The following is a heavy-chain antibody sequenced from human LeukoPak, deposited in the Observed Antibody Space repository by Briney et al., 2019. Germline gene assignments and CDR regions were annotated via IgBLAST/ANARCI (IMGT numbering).Heavy chain of an antibody. CDR1: GGTFSSYA. V-gene: IGHV1-69*13. CDR2: IIPIFGTA. CDR3: ASIRRSRDGYNSNP. Sequence: GASVKVSCKASGGTFSSYAISWVRQAPGQGLEWMGGIIPIFGTANYAQKFQGRVTITADESTSTAYMELSSLGSEDTAVYYCASIRRSRDGYNSNPWGQGTLVTVSS. J-gene: IGHJ5*02. D-gene: IGHD5-24*01.